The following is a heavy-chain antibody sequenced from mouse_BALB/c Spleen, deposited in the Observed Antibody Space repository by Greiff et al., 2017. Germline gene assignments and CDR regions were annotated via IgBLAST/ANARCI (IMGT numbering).Heavy chain of an antibody. CDR3: VNWESFAY. CDR1: GFTFNTNA. D-gene: IGHD4-1*01. V-gene: IGHV10S3*01. J-gene: IGHJ3*01. Sequence: GGGLVQPKGSLKLSCAASGFTFNTNAMNWVRQAPGKGLEWVARIRSKSNNYATYYADSVKDRFTISRDDSQSMLYLQMNNLKTEDTAMYYCVNWESFAYWGQGTLVTVSA. CDR2: IRSKSNNYAT.